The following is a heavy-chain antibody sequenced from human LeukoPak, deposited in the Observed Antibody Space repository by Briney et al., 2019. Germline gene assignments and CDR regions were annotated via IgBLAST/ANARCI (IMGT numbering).Heavy chain of an antibody. Sequence: SETLSLTCAVYGGSFSGYYWSWIRQPPGKGLEWIGEINHSGSTNYNPSLKSRVTISVDTSKNQFSLKLSSVTAADTAVYYCARSSRIWLAGYYFDYWGQGTLVTVSS. J-gene: IGHJ4*02. D-gene: IGHD3-10*01. CDR2: INHSGST. CDR1: GGSFSGYY. V-gene: IGHV4-34*01. CDR3: ARSSRIWLAGYYFDY.